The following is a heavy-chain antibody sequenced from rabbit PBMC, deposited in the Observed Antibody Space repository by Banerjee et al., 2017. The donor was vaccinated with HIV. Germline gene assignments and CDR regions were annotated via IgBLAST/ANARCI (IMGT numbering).Heavy chain of an antibody. CDR1: GFSFSSTYY. J-gene: IGHJ4*01. D-gene: IGHD1-1*01. CDR2: IYTDSDGT. V-gene: IGHV1S43*01. Sequence: QSLEESGGGLVQPEGSLTLTCTASGFSFSSTYYMCWVRQAPGKGLELIACIYTDSDGTWYASWVNGRFTITRSTSLNTVTLQMTSLTAADTATYFCARGDTGSRHSPFNLWGPGTLVTDS. CDR3: ARGDTGSRHSPFNL.